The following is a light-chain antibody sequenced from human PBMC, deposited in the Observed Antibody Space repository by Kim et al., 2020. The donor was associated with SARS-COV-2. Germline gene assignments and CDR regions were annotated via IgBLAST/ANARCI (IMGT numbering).Light chain of an antibody. V-gene: IGLV1-44*01. Sequence: PLSSSATCPPLVRHFVISSHQLPRPPTKVFIYYPTHRPSRVPALFSRSRSGTSASLSISGLQSHDEADYYCATWDVTLNGWVFGGGTHLTVL. CDR3: ATWDVTLNGWV. CDR2: YPT. CDR1: CPPLVRHF. J-gene: IGLJ3*02.